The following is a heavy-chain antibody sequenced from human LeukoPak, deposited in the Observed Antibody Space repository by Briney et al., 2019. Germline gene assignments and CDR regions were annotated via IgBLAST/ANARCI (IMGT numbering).Heavy chain of an antibody. CDR3: ARDGVGATADY. D-gene: IGHD1-26*01. V-gene: IGHV3-21*01. CDR1: GGSISSYY. J-gene: IGHJ4*02. CDR2: ISSSSSYI. Sequence: ETLSLTCTVSGGSISSYYWSWIRQPPGKGLEWVSSISSSSSYIYYADSVKGRFTISRDNAKNSLYLQMNSLRAEDTAVYYCARDGVGATADYWGQGTLVAVSS.